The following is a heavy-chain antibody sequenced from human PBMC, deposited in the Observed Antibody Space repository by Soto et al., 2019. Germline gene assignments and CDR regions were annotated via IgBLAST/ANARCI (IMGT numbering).Heavy chain of an antibody. Sequence: ASVKVSCKASGYTFTSYDINWVRQATGQGLEWMGWMNPNSGNTGYAQKFQGRVTMTRNTSISTAYMELSSLRSEDTAVYYCARGPGGGVLRYFDWFPRYYGMDVWGQ. D-gene: IGHD3-9*01. J-gene: IGHJ6*02. V-gene: IGHV1-8*01. CDR1: GYTFTSYD. CDR3: ARGPGGGVLRYFDWFPRYYGMDV. CDR2: MNPNSGNT.